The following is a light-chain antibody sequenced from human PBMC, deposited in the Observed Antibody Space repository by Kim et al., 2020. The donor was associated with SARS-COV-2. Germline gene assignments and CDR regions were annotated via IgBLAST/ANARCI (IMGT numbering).Light chain of an antibody. J-gene: IGLJ2*01. CDR3: QSYDSSLSGVV. Sequence: RVTISCPGGSSNIGAGYDVHWYQQLPGTAPKLLIYGNSNRPSGVPDRFSGSKSGTSASLAITGLQAEDEADYYCQSYDSSLSGVVFGGGTQLTVL. V-gene: IGLV1-40*01. CDR1: SSNIGAGYD. CDR2: GNS.